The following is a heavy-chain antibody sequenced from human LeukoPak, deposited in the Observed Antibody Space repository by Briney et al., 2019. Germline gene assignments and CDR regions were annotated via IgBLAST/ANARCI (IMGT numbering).Heavy chain of an antibody. J-gene: IGHJ3*02. Sequence: PGGSLRLSCAASGFTFSSYAMSWVLQAPGKGLEWVSAISGSGGSTYYADSVKGRFTISRDNSKNTLYLQMNSLRAEDTAVYYCAKDLRRIGRYFDWLSLPYDAFDIWGQGTMVTVSS. CDR2: ISGSGGST. D-gene: IGHD3-9*01. V-gene: IGHV3-23*01. CDR1: GFTFSSYA. CDR3: AKDLRRIGRYFDWLSLPYDAFDI.